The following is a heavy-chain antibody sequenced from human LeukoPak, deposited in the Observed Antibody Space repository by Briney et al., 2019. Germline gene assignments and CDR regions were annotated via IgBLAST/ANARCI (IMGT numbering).Heavy chain of an antibody. Sequence: ASVKVSCKASGYTFTGYYMHWVRQAPGQRLEWMGWINAGNGNTKYSQKFQGRVTITRDTSASTAYMELRSLRSDDTAVYYCARDQGPYYYDSSGSGFDPWGQGTLVTVSS. D-gene: IGHD3-22*01. J-gene: IGHJ5*02. CDR2: INAGNGNT. V-gene: IGHV1-3*01. CDR3: ARDQGPYYYDSSGSGFDP. CDR1: GYTFTGYY.